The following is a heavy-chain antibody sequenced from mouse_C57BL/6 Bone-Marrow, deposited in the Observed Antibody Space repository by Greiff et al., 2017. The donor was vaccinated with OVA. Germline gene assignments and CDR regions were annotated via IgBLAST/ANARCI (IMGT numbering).Heavy chain of an antibody. CDR2: IWTGGGT. V-gene: IGHV2-9-1*01. J-gene: IGHJ1*03. CDR3: ARIPLFTTVVARNWYFDV. D-gene: IGHD1-1*01. CDR1: GFSLTSYA. Sequence: VQGVESGPGLVAPSQSLSITCTVSGFSLTSYAISWVRQPPGKGLEWLGVIWTGGGTNYNSALKSRLSISKDNSKSQVFLKMNSLQTDDTARYYCARIPLFTTVVARNWYFDVWGTGTTVTVSS.